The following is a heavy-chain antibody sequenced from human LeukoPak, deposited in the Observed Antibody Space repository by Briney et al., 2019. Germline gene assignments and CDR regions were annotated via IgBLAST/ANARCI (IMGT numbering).Heavy chain of an antibody. J-gene: IGHJ6*02. D-gene: IGHD6-19*01. CDR2: ISGSGGST. CDR1: GFTFSSYA. Sequence: GGSLRLSCAASGFTFSSYAMSWVRQAPGKGLESVSAISGSGGSTYYADSVKGRFTISRDNSKNTLYLQMNSLRAEDTAVYYCAKDGDSGWSSGWNGMDVWGQGTTVTVSS. V-gene: IGHV3-23*01. CDR3: AKDGDSGWSSGWNGMDV.